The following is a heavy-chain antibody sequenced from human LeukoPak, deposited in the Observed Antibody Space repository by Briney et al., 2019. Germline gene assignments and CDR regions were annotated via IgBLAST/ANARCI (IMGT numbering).Heavy chain of an antibody. CDR1: GFTFSSYG. CDR2: IRYDGSNK. Sequence: PGGSLRLSCAASGFTFSSYGMHWVRQAPGKGLERVAFIRYDGSNKYYADSVKGRFTISRDNSKNTLYLQMNSLRAEDTAVYYCAKSYSSGWNYFDYWGQGTLVTVSS. J-gene: IGHJ4*02. D-gene: IGHD6-19*01. CDR3: AKSYSSGWNYFDY. V-gene: IGHV3-30*02.